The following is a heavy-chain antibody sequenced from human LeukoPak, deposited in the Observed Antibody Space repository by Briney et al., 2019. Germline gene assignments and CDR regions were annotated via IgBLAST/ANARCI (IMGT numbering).Heavy chain of an antibody. D-gene: IGHD6-13*01. Sequence: SETLSLTCAVYGGSFSGYYWSWIRQPPGKGLEWIGEINHSGSTNYNPSLKSRVTISVDTSKNQFSLKLSYVIAADTAVYYCARGSLSAAGKVFDYWGQGTLVTVSS. CDR2: INHSGST. CDR3: ARGSLSAAGKVFDY. CDR1: GGSFSGYY. V-gene: IGHV4-34*01. J-gene: IGHJ4*02.